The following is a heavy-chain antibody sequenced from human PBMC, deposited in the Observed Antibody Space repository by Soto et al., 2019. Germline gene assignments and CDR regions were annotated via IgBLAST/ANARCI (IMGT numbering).Heavy chain of an antibody. CDR1: GCSFTRYG. D-gene: IGHD4-17*01. CDR3: AREDYGSLAFDY. Sequence: ASVKVSCKASGCSFTRYGISWVRQAPGQGLEWMGWISVHNGNTNYAQKVQGRVTMTTDTSTSTAYMELRSLRSDDTAVYYCAREDYGSLAFDYWGQGTPVTVSS. V-gene: IGHV1-18*01. CDR2: ISVHNGNT. J-gene: IGHJ4*02.